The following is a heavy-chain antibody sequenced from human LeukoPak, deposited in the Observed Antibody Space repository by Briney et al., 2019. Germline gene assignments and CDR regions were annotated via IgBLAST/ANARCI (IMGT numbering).Heavy chain of an antibody. CDR3: ARHFESSSLSDY. J-gene: IGHJ4*02. CDR1: GYSFTSYW. V-gene: IGHV5-51*01. CDR2: IYPGDSDT. Sequence: GESLKISCKTSGYSFTSYWIAWVRQMPGKGLECMGIIYPGDSDTRYSPSFQGQVAISADKSTSTAYLQWSSLKASDTAMYYCARHFESSSLSDYWGQGTLVTVSS. D-gene: IGHD6-13*01.